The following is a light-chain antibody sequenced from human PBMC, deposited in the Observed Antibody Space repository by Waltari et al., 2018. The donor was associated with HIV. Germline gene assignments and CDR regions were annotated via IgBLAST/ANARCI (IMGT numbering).Light chain of an antibody. CDR1: SSNIGSNT. CDR2: SNN. Sequence: QSVLTQPPSASGTPGQRVAISCSGSSSNIGSNTITWYQQLSGTAPKLLINSNNQRPAGVPDRLSGSKSGTSGSLAISGLQSEDEADYYGAAWDDNRNAVVFGGGTKLTVL. J-gene: IGLJ2*01. CDR3: AAWDDNRNAVV. V-gene: IGLV1-44*01.